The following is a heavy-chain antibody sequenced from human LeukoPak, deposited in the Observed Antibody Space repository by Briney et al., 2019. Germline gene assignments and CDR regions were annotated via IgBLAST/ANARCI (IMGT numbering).Heavy chain of an antibody. V-gene: IGHV4-34*01. CDR1: GGSFSGYY. CDR2: INHSGST. CDR3: ARSVNYDSSGYYYGAFDI. D-gene: IGHD3-22*01. Sequence: SSETLSLTCAVYGGSFSGYYWSWIRQPPGKGLEWIGEINHSGSTNYNPSLKSRVTISVDTSKNQFSLKLSSVTAADTAVYYCARSVNYDSSGYYYGAFDIWGQGTMVTVSS. J-gene: IGHJ3*02.